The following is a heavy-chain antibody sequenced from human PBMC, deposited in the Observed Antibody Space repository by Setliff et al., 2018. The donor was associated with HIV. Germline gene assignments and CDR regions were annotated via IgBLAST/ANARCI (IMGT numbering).Heavy chain of an antibody. J-gene: IGHJ2*01. D-gene: IGHD3-22*01. V-gene: IGHV4-59*01. CDR3: ARVPIVVITNWYFDL. CDR2: ISYRGTT. Sequence: PSETLSLTCTVSGGSISSNYWSWIRQPPGKGLEWIGYISYRGTTSYNPSLKSRVTILVDTSKKQFSLNLTSVTAADTAVYYCARVPIVVITNWYFDLWGRGALVTVSS. CDR1: GGSISSNY.